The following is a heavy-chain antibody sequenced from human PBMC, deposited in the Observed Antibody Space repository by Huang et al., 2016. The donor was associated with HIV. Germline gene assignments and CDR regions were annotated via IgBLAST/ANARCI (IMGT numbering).Heavy chain of an antibody. D-gene: IGHD3-10*01. CDR3: ARGFNYYASDNLGVYYFDS. CDR1: GGAFRGSS. CDR2: INQNGKR. Sequence: QVQLKQWGAGLLKPSETLSLTCAVYGGAFRGSSWTWIRPFPEKGLGWIGDINQNGKRIDSPSLSARVTISTDTSKNHFSLHLTSVTAADTALYYCARGFNYYASDNLGVYYFDSWGRGTLVTVSP. J-gene: IGHJ4*02. V-gene: IGHV4-34*02.